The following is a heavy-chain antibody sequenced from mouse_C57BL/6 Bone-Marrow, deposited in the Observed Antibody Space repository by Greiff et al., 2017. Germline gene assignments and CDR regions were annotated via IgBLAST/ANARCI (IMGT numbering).Heavy chain of an antibody. Sequence: EVQLQQSGPELVKPGASVKISCKASGYSFTGYYMNWVKQSPEKSLEWIGEINPSTGGTTYNQKFKAKATLTVDKSSSTAYMQLKSLTSEDSAVYYCAIRAIVTTWYFDVWGTGTTVTGSS. CDR1: GYSFTGYY. V-gene: IGHV1-42*01. J-gene: IGHJ1*03. CDR2: INPSTGGT. D-gene: IGHD2-5*01. CDR3: AIRAIVTTWYFDV.